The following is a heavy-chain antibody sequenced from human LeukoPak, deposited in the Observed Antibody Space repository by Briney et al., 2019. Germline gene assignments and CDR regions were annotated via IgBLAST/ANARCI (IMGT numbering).Heavy chain of an antibody. CDR3: ARDTVTTAYYFGY. D-gene: IGHD4-17*01. CDR2: ISYDGSNK. CDR1: GFTFGTYA. Sequence: PGRSLRLSCAASGFTFGTYAMHWVRQAPGKGLEWVAVISYDGSNKYYADSVKGRFTISGDISTNTLYLQMNSLRADDTAVYYCARDTVTTAYYFGYWGQGTLVTVSS. V-gene: IGHV3-30-3*01. J-gene: IGHJ4*02.